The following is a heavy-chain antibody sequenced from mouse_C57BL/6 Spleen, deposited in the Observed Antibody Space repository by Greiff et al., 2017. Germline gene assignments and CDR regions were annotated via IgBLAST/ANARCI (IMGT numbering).Heavy chain of an antibody. CDR3: TRNWDYFCY. CDR1: GYTFTSYW. J-gene: IGHJ2*01. D-gene: IGHD4-1*01. CDR2: IHPNSGST. Sequence: QVQLQQPGAELVKPGASVKLSCKASGYTFTSYWMHWVKQRPGKGLEWLGMIHPNSGSTNYNEKFKSKATLTVDKSSSTAYMQLSSLTSEDSAVYYCTRNWDYFCYWGQGTTLTVSS. V-gene: IGHV1-64*01.